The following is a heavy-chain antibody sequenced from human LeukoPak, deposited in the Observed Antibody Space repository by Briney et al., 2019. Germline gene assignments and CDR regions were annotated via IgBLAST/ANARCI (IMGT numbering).Heavy chain of an antibody. Sequence: GGSLRLSCAASGFTFSYYSMNWVRQAPGKGLEWVAYTSETRSSMNYADSVKGRFTISRDNAKNSLYLQMNSLRAEDTAVYYCAREYIGSDYFDYWGQGTLVTVSS. CDR3: AREYIGSDYFDY. CDR1: GFTFSYYS. CDR2: TSETRSSM. V-gene: IGHV3-48*04. J-gene: IGHJ4*02. D-gene: IGHD5-12*01.